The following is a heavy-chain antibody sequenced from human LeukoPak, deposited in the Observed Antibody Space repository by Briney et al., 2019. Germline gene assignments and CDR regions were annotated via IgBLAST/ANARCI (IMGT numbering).Heavy chain of an antibody. D-gene: IGHD6-13*01. J-gene: IGHJ4*02. CDR2: ISGSGGST. Sequence: PGGSLRLSCEASGFTFSSFAIAWVRQAPGKGLEWVSAISGSGGSTYYADSVKGRFTISRDNSKNTLYLQMNSLRAEDTAVYYCAKDLLASTAAGTPGYFDYWGQGTLVTVSS. V-gene: IGHV3-23*01. CDR1: GFTFSSFA. CDR3: AKDLLASTAAGTPGYFDY.